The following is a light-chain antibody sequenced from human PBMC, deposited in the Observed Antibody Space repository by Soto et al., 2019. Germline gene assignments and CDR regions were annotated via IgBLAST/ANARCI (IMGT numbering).Light chain of an antibody. Sequence: DIQMTQSPSSLSASVEDRVIITCRASQSISNHLNWYQQKPGEAPKLLIYAASSLQSGVPSRFSGSGSGTDFTLTISSLQPEDFATYYCQQSYSTPLTFGGGTKVDIK. V-gene: IGKV1-39*01. CDR3: QQSYSTPLT. J-gene: IGKJ4*01. CDR1: QSISNH. CDR2: AAS.